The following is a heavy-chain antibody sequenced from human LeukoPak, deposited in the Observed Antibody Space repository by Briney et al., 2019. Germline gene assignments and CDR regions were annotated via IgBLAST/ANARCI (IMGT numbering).Heavy chain of an antibody. Sequence: GGSLRLSCAASGFTFSGYWMHWVRHAPGKGLVWVSRINSDGYSITYADSVKGRFTISRDNAKNTLYLQMNSLVAEDTAVYFCTRAGYSSGFDSWGQGTLVTVSS. CDR2: INSDGYSI. V-gene: IGHV3-74*03. CDR3: TRAGYSSGFDS. CDR1: GFTFSGYW. D-gene: IGHD6-19*01. J-gene: IGHJ5*01.